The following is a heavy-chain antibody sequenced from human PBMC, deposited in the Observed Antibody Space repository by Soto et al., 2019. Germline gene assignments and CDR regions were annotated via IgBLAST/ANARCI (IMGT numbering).Heavy chain of an antibody. D-gene: IGHD3-3*01. CDR3: AKESHPVLRFLEWLYRFDY. J-gene: IGHJ4*02. V-gene: IGHV3-30*18. Sequence: QVQLVESGGGVVQPGRSLRLSCAASGFTFSSYGMHWVRQAPGKGLEWVAVISYDGSNKYYADSVKGRFTISRDNSKNTLYLQMNILRAEDTAVYYCAKESHPVLRFLEWLYRFDYWGQGTLVTVSS. CDR2: ISYDGSNK. CDR1: GFTFSSYG.